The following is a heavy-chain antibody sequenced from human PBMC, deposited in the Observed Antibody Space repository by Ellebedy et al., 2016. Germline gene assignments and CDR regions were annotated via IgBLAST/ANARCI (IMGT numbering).Heavy chain of an antibody. V-gene: IGHV1-2*02. CDR3: TRGCTIAVAGNWFDP. CDR1: GYIFTGYF. Sequence: ASVKVSCKASGYIFTGYFMHWVRQAPGQGLEWMAWINPNSGGTKYAQQFQGRVTLTRDTSINTAYMELSSLRSDDTAVYSCTRGCTIAVAGNWFDPWGQGTLVTVSS. CDR2: INPNSGGT. D-gene: IGHD6-19*01. J-gene: IGHJ5*02.